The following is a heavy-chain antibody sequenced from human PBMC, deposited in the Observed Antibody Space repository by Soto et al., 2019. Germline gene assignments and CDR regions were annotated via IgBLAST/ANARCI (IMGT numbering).Heavy chain of an antibody. CDR1: GGSISSYY. Sequence: SETLSLTCTVSGGSISSYYWSWIRQPPGKGLEWIGYIYYSGSTNYNPSLKSRVTISVDTSKNQFSLKLSSVTAADTAVYYCARDSDSSSYDYWGQGTLATVSS. CDR2: IYYSGST. CDR3: ARDSDSSSYDY. J-gene: IGHJ4*02. D-gene: IGHD6-6*01. V-gene: IGHV4-59*01.